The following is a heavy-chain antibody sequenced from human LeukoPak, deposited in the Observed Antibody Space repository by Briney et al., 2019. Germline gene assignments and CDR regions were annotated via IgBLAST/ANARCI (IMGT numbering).Heavy chain of an antibody. J-gene: IGHJ6*03. D-gene: IGHD6-13*01. CDR2: IYYSGST. CDR3: ARDGAAAGYYYYMDV. V-gene: IGHV4-59*01. CDR1: GGSISSYY. Sequence: SETPSLTCTVSGGSISSYYWSWIRQPPGKGLEWIGYIYYSGSTNYNPSLKSRVTISVDTSKNQFSLKLSSVTAADTAVYYCARDGAAAGYYYYMDVWGKGTTVTVSS.